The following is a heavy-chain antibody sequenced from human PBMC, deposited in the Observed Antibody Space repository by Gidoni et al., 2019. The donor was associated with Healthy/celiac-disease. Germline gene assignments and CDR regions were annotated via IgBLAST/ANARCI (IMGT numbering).Heavy chain of an antibody. J-gene: IGHJ4*02. Sequence: QVQLVQSGAEVKMPGASVKVSCKASGYTVTSYCINWVRQATGQGLEWMGWMNPNSGNTGYAQKFQGRVTMTRNTSISTAYMELSSLRSEDTAVYYCARGHYYDSSGYYRLFDYWGQGTLVTVSS. CDR2: MNPNSGNT. CDR3: ARGHYYDSSGYYRLFDY. V-gene: IGHV1-8*01. D-gene: IGHD3-22*01. CDR1: GYTVTSYC.